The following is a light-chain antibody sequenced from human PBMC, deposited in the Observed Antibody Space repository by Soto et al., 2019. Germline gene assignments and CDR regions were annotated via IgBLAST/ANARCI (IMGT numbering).Light chain of an antibody. CDR2: SNS. Sequence: QPVLTQPPSTSGTPGQRVTISCSGSRPNIGTNSVNWYQQVPGTAPKLLIHSNSQRPSGVPDRFSGSKSDTSASLAISGLQSEDEADYYCAAWDDSLNGVTFGGGTKLTVL. J-gene: IGLJ2*01. CDR3: AAWDDSLNGVT. CDR1: RPNIGTNS. V-gene: IGLV1-44*01.